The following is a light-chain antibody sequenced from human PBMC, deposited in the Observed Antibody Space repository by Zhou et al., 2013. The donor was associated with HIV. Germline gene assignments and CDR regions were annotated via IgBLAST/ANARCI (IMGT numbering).Light chain of an antibody. CDR3: METLQTPFT. J-gene: IGKJ3*01. V-gene: IGKV2-28*01. CDR1: QSLLYSNGYNY. Sequence: VVLTQSPLSLPVTPGESASLSCTSSQSLLYSNGYNYLDWYVQKSGQSPQLVIYLSSYRASGVSDRFSGSGSGTNFTLRISRVEADDIGIYYCMETLQTPFTFGPGTTVDIK. CDR2: LSS.